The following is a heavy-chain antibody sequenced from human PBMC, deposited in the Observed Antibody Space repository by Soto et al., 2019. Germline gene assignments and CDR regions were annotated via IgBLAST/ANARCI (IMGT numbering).Heavy chain of an antibody. CDR2: MNPNSGNT. Sequence: QVQLVQSGAEVKKPGASVKVSCKASGYTFTSYDINWVRQATGQGLEWMGWMNPNSGNTGYAQKFQGRVTMTRNTSISTAYMELSSLRSEDTAVYYCARGMDLFLEWLPIGYNWFDPWGQGTLVTVSS. CDR1: GYTFTSYD. D-gene: IGHD3-3*01. J-gene: IGHJ5*02. V-gene: IGHV1-8*01. CDR3: ARGMDLFLEWLPIGYNWFDP.